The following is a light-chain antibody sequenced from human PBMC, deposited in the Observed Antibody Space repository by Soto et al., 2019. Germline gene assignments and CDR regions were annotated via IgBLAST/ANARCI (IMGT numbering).Light chain of an antibody. Sequence: EIVLTQSPATLSLSPGERATLSCRASQSVSSSYLAWYQQKAGQVPRLLIYGASSRATGIPDRFSGSGSGTDFTLTISRLEPEDFAVYYCQQYGSSPMWTFGQGTKVEIK. V-gene: IGKV3-20*01. CDR1: QSVSSSY. CDR3: QQYGSSPMWT. CDR2: GAS. J-gene: IGKJ1*01.